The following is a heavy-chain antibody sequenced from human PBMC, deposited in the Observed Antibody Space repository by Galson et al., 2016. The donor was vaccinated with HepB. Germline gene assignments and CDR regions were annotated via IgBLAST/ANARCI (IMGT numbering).Heavy chain of an antibody. D-gene: IGHD2-21*01. CDR2: IKQDGSRE. J-gene: IGHJ6*02. CDR3: ARDDDLWALRSAMDV. CDR1: GLTFSNYW. V-gene: IGHV3-7*01. Sequence: SLRLSCAASGLTFSNYWMSWVRQAPGRRLEWVANIKQDGSREEYVDSFKGRFTISRDNAKNSLYLRMNSLRVEDTAIYYCARDDDLWALRSAMDVWGRGTKVTVAS.